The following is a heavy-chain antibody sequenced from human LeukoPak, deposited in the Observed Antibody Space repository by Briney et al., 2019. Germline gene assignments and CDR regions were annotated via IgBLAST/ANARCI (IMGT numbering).Heavy chain of an antibody. V-gene: IGHV4-34*01. CDR1: GGSFSGYY. CDR2: INHSGST. D-gene: IGHD2-2*02. CDR3: AVGYDCSSTSCYTEYNWFDP. Sequence: SETLSLTCAVYGGSFSGYYWSWIRQPPGKGLEWIGEINHSGSTNYNPSLKIRVTISVDTSKNQFSLKLSSVTAADTAVYYCAVGYDCSSTSCYTEYNWFDPWGQGTLVTVSS. J-gene: IGHJ5*02.